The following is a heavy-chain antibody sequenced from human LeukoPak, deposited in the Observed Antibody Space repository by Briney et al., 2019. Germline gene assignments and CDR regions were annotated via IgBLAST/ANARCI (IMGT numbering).Heavy chain of an antibody. V-gene: IGHV3-30*02. CDR3: AKGRTLKGDLDAFDI. Sequence: PGGSLRLSCAASGFTFSSYGMHWVRQAPGKGLVWVAFIRYDGSNKYYADSVKGRFTISRDNSKNTVYLQMNSLTAEDSAVFYCAKGRTLKGDLDAFDIWGQGTMVTVSS. CDR1: GFTFSSYG. CDR2: IRYDGSNK. J-gene: IGHJ3*02. D-gene: IGHD2/OR15-2a*01.